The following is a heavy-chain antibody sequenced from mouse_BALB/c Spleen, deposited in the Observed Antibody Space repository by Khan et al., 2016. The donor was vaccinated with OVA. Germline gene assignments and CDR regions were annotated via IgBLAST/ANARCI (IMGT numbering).Heavy chain of an antibody. Sequence: QVQLKESGPGLVAPSQTLSITCTISGFSLTNYGVHWVRQPPGKGLEWLVVIWSDGSTTYYSPHNSRLSTSKDNSKTQVFLKMNSLQADDTAMYYCARQPYYHYYIMDYWGQGTSVTVSS. J-gene: IGHJ4*01. CDR3: ARQPYYHYYIMDY. CDR2: IWSDGST. D-gene: IGHD2-10*01. V-gene: IGHV2-6-1*01. CDR1: GFSLTNYG.